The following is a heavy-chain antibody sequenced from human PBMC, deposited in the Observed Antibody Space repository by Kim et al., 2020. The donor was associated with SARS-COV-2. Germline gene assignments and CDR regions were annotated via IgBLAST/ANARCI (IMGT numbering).Heavy chain of an antibody. Sequence: SETLSLTYTVSGGSVSSGSYYWSWIRQPPGKGLEWIGYIYYSGSTNYNPSLKSRVTISVDTSKNQFSLKLSSVTAADTAVYYCARKSIAVLYYGMDVWGQGTTVTVSS. J-gene: IGHJ6*02. CDR2: IYYSGST. V-gene: IGHV4-61*01. CDR1: GGSVSSGSYY. CDR3: ARKSIAVLYYGMDV. D-gene: IGHD6-6*01.